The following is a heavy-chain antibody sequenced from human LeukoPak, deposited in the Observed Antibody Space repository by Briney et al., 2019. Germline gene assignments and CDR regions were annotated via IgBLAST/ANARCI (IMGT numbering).Heavy chain of an antibody. CDR3: ASRDYAAWFDP. V-gene: IGHV4-39*01. CDR1: GDSITSGGFY. D-gene: IGHD4/OR15-4a*01. Sequence: SETLSLTCNVSGDSITSGGFYWAWIRQSPGKGLEWIGNVYYSGSTQYNPSLRGRVSISMDMTKNQFSLNLNSMSVTDTAIYYCASRDYAAWFDPWGQGTLVTVAS. J-gene: IGHJ5*02. CDR2: VYYSGST.